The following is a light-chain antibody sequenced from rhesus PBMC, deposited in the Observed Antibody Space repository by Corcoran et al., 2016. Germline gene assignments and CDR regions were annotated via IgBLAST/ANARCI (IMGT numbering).Light chain of an antibody. CDR2: KAC. CDR1: QSIRNW. V-gene: IGKV1-22*01. CDR3: QQYSSSPLS. Sequence: DIQMTQSPSSLSAYVGDTVTITCRASQSIRNWLAWYQLKPGQAPTLLIYKACSLQSGVPSRFSGSGSGTDFTLALSSLQSEDIATYYCQQYSSSPLSFGQVTKVEIK. J-gene: IGKJ2*01.